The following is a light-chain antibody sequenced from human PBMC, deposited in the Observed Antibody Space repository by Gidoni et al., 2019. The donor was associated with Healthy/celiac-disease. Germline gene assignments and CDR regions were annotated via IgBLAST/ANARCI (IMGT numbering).Light chain of an antibody. V-gene: IGKV3-20*01. CDR1: QSVSSSY. J-gene: IGKJ4*01. Sequence: EIVLTQSPGTLSLSPGERATLSCRASQSVSSSYLAWYQQIPGQAPRLLIYGASSRATGIPDRFSGSVSGTASTLTISRLEPEDFAVYSCQQYGSSPLTFGGGTKVEIK. CDR3: QQYGSSPLT. CDR2: GAS.